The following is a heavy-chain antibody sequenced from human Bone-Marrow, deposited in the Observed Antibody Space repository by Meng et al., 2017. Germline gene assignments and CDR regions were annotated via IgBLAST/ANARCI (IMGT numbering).Heavy chain of an antibody. CDR2: INHSGST. CDR3: ARGPTTMAHDFDY. Sequence: QGQLQQVGPGLLEPSGTLSLTCVVSGGSFSDYYWSWIRQPPGKGLEWIGEINHSGSTNYNPSLESRATISVDTSQNNLSLKLSSVTAADSAVYYCARGPTTMAHDFDYWGQGTLVTVSS. CDR1: GGSFSDYY. V-gene: IGHV4-34*01. J-gene: IGHJ4*02. D-gene: IGHD4-11*01.